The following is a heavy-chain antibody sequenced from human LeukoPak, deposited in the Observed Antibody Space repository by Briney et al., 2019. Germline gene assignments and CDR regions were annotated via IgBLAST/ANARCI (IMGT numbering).Heavy chain of an antibody. CDR1: GFTFDDYA. V-gene: IGHV3-9*01. CDR2: ISWNSGSI. J-gene: IGHJ4*02. CDR3: AKVAKYYYGSETYYFFDY. Sequence: GGSLRLSCAASGFTFDDYAMHWVRQAPGKGLEWVSGISWNSGSIGYADSVKGRFTISRDNAKNSLYLQMNSLRAEDTAVYYCAKVAKYYYGSETYYFFDYWGQGTLVTASS. D-gene: IGHD3-10*01.